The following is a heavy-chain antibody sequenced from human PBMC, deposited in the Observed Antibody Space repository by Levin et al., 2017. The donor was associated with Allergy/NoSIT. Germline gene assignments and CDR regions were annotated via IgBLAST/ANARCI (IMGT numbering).Heavy chain of an antibody. D-gene: IGHD6-19*01. CDR2: INHSGST. Sequence: SQTLLLTCAVYGGSFSGYYWSWIRQPPGKGLEWIGEINHSGSTNYNPSFKSRVTISVDTSKNQFSLKLSSVTAADTAVYYCARVFDNSDWYLNYWGQGTLVTVSS. CDR1: GGSFSGYY. V-gene: IGHV4-34*01. J-gene: IGHJ4*02. CDR3: ARVFDNSDWYLNY.